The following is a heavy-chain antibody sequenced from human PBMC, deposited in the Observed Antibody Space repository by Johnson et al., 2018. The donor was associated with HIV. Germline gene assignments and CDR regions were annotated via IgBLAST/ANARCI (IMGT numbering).Heavy chain of an antibody. CDR1: GFTFSSYG. CDR3: AKGRARTAARQPRGDAFDS. Sequence: QVQLVESGGGVVQPGGSLRLSCAASGFTFSSYGMHWVRQAPGKGLEWVAFIRYDGSNKYYADSVKGRFTISRDNSKNTLYLQMNSLRAEDTAVYYCAKGRARTAARQPRGDAFDSWGQGTMVTVSS. J-gene: IGHJ3*02. V-gene: IGHV3-30*02. D-gene: IGHD6-6*01. CDR2: IRYDGSNK.